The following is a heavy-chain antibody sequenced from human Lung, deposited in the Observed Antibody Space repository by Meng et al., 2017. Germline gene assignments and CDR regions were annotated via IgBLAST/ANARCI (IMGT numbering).Heavy chain of an antibody. CDR1: GGSFSDYY. J-gene: IGHJ4*02. Sequence: VQSHRWCAGLFKPSETLSLTCVVSGGSFSDYYWSWIRQPPGKGLEWIGEINHSGSTNYNPSLESRATISVDTSQNNLSLKLSSVTAADSAVYYCARGPTTMAHDFDYWGQGTLVTVSS. CDR3: ARGPTTMAHDFDY. CDR2: INHSGST. V-gene: IGHV4-34*01. D-gene: IGHD4-11*01.